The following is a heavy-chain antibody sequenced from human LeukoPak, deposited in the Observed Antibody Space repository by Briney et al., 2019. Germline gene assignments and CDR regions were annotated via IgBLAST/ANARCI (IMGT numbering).Heavy chain of an antibody. D-gene: IGHD3-22*01. CDR1: GFTFSSYE. CDR3: ARDDSSGYSSRGVFDI. J-gene: IGHJ3*02. V-gene: IGHV3-48*03. Sequence: GSLRLSCAASGFTFSSYEMNWVRQAPGKGLEWVSYISSSVSTIYYADSVKGRFTISRDNAKNSLYLQMNSLRAEDTAVYYCARDDSSGYSSRGVFDIWGQGTMVTVSS. CDR2: ISSSVSTI.